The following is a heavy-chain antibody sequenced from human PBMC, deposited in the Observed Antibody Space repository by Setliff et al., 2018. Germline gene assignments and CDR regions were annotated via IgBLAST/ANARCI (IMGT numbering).Heavy chain of an antibody. V-gene: IGHV1-18*04. CDR1: GYTFTGYY. J-gene: IGHJ6*03. D-gene: IGHD1-1*01. CDR3: ARLTYNLYYYYLDV. CDR2: ISVYNGNT. Sequence: GASVKVSCKASGYTFTGYYMHWVRQAPGQGLEWMGWISVYNGNTNYAQTFQDRVTMTTDTSTNTAYLDLRNLRSDDTAVYYCARLTYNLYYYYLDVWGKGTPVTVSS.